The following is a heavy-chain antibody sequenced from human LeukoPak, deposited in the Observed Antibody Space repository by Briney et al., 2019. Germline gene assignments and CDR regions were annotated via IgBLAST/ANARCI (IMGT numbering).Heavy chain of an antibody. CDR3: ARGIYYYYFDY. CDR2: IYYSGST. V-gene: IGHV4-59*01. D-gene: IGHD1-26*01. Sequence: SETLSLTCTVSGGSISTYYWSWIRQPPGKGLEWIGYIYYSGSTNYNPSLKSRVTISVDTSKNQFSLKLRTVTAADTAVYYCARGIYYYYFDYWGQGTLVTVPS. CDR1: GGSISTYY. J-gene: IGHJ4*02.